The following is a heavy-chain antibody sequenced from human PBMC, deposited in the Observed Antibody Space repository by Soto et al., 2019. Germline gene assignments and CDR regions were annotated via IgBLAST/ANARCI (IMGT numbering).Heavy chain of an antibody. V-gene: IGHV3-23*01. J-gene: IGHJ4*02. D-gene: IGHD3-16*01. Sequence: GGPLRLSCAASGFSLSNYAMSWVRQAPGKGLEWVSLVSATAGTTYYTDSVKGRFTISRDNSRNTVYLQMNSLRADDTAVYYCAKDRLAGGFDYWGQGTLVTVSS. CDR1: GFSLSNYA. CDR2: VSATAGTT. CDR3: AKDRLAGGFDY.